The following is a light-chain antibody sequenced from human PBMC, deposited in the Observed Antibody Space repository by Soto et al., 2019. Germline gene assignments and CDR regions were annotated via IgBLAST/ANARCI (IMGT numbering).Light chain of an antibody. CDR2: EGI. V-gene: IGLV2-23*01. J-gene: IGLJ3*02. CDR1: SSDVGNYNL. Sequence: QSALTQPASVSGSLGQSITISCAGTSSDVGNYNLVSWYQQHPGKAPKLMIYEGIKRPSGVSDRFSGSKSDNTASLTISGLQAEDEADYYCCSYAGSGTSWVFGGGTKLTVL. CDR3: CSYAGSGTSWV.